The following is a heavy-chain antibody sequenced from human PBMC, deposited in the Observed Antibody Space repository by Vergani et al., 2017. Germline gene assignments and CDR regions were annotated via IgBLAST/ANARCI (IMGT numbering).Heavy chain of an antibody. CDR1: GGSISSSSYY. CDR2: INHSGST. J-gene: IGHJ6*03. D-gene: IGHD6-13*01. V-gene: IGHV4-39*07. Sequence: QLQLQESGPGLVKPSETLSLTCTVSGGSISSSSYYWSWIRQPPGKGLEWIGEINHSGSTNYNPSLKSRVTISVDTSKNQFSLKLSSVTAADTAVYYCARGYSSSAYYYYMDVWGKGTTVTVSS. CDR3: ARGYSSSAYYYYMDV.